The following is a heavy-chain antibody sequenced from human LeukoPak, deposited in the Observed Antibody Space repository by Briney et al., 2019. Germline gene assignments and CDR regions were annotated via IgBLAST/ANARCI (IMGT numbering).Heavy chain of an antibody. V-gene: IGHV4-59*01. D-gene: IGHD3-22*01. CDR1: GVSISSYY. Sequence: SETVSLSCTVSGVSISSYYWSWIRQPPGKGLEWIGYIYYSGSTNYNPSLKNRVTISVDTSKNQFSLRLSSVTAADTAVYYCARHRYYYDSCGQDYQPWGQGTMVTVSS. CDR3: ARHRYYYDSCGQDYQP. CDR2: IYYSGST. J-gene: IGHJ5*02.